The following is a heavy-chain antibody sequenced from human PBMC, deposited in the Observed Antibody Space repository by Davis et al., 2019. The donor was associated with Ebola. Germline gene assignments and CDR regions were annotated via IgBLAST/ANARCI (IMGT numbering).Heavy chain of an antibody. D-gene: IGHD2-21*02. Sequence: GESLKISCAASGFPFYSHGMSWVRQAPGKGLEWVSHISASGGSTRYADSVKGRFTISRDNSKNTLYLQMNSLRAEDTAVYYWAREVVVTAIHYYGMDVWGQGTTVTVSS. CDR3: AREVVVTAIHYYGMDV. CDR1: GFPFYSHG. J-gene: IGHJ6*02. CDR2: ISASGGST. V-gene: IGHV3-23*01.